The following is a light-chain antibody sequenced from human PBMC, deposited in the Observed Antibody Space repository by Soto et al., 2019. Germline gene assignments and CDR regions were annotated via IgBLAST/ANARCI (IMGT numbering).Light chain of an antibody. J-gene: IGKJ5*01. V-gene: IGKV1-33*01. Sequence: DIQMTQSASSLSASLGDRVTITCEASQDIRYYLNWYQQKTGQAPKLLIYDASQLETGVPSRFSGSGSGTDFTFTINSLQTEDIGTYDCQHYNSFPITFGQGTRLEIK. CDR2: DAS. CDR3: QHYNSFPIT. CDR1: QDIRYY.